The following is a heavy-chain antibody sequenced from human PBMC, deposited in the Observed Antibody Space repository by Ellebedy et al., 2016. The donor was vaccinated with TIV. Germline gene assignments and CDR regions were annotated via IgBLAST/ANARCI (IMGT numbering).Heavy chain of an antibody. CDR3: ARHDFSWSIYYFDY. CDR2: IYYSGST. D-gene: IGHD6-13*01. Sequence: MPSETLSLTCTVSGGSISSSSSYWGWIRQPPGKGLEWIGSIYYSGSTYYNPSLKSRVTISVDTSKNQFSLKLSSVTAADTAVYYCARHDFSWSIYYFDYWGQGTLVTVSS. J-gene: IGHJ4*02. V-gene: IGHV4-39*01. CDR1: GGSISSSSSY.